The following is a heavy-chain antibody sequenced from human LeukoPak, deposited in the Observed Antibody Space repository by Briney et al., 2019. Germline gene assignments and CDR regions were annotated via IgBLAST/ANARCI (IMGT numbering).Heavy chain of an antibody. V-gene: IGHV1-69*01. CDR3: ARGLGYCSSTSCYTVDY. J-gene: IGHJ4*02. D-gene: IGHD2-2*02. Sequence: SVKVSCKASGGTFSSYAISWVRQAPGQGLEWMGGIIPIFGTANYAQKFQGRVTITADESTCTAYMELSSLRSEDTAVYYCARGLGYCSSTSCYTVDYWGQGTLVTVSS. CDR1: GGTFSSYA. CDR2: IIPIFGTA.